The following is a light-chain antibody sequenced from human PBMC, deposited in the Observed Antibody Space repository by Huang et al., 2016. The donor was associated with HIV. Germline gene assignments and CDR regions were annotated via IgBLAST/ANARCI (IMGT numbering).Light chain of an antibody. J-gene: IGKJ3*01. V-gene: IGKV3-15*01. CDR2: GAS. Sequence: EIVMTQSPATLSVSPGERATLSCRASQSVSSNLAWYQQKPGQAPRRLIYGASTRATGIPARISGSGSGTEFTLTISSLQSEDFAVYYCQQYNNWPRTFGPGTKVDIK. CDR3: QQYNNWPRT. CDR1: QSVSSN.